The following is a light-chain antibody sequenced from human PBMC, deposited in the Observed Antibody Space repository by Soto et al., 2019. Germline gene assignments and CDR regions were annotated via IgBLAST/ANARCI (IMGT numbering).Light chain of an antibody. Sequence: IEMTQSPATLSVAPGARATLSCRARQSVSSKLAWYQQKPGQAPMLLIYGASTRATGIPASLSGGGSGTEFTLTISSLQSEDFAVYYYQQYNNWPPWTFGQGNKVQIK. J-gene: IGKJ1*01. V-gene: IGKV3D-15*01. CDR1: QSVSSK. CDR2: GAS. CDR3: QQYNNWPPWT.